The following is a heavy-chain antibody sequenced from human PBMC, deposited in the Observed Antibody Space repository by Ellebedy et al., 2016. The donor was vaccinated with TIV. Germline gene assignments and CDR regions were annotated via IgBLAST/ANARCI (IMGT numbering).Heavy chain of an antibody. Sequence: ASVKVSXKASGGTFSSFGVCWVRQAPGQGLEWMGGIIPIFGAAHYAQKFQGRVTITADESTSTAYLQLNSLRSEDTAVYYCARDRLPHYDSSGFFVAFDIWGQGTVVTVSS. D-gene: IGHD3-22*01. J-gene: IGHJ3*02. V-gene: IGHV1-69*13. CDR3: ARDRLPHYDSSGFFVAFDI. CDR2: IIPIFGAA. CDR1: GGTFSSFG.